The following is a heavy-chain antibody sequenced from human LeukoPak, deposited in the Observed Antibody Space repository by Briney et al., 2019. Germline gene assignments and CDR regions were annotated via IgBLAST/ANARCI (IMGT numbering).Heavy chain of an antibody. D-gene: IGHD2-2*01. J-gene: IGHJ4*02. CDR1: GFPFSSYA. V-gene: IGHV3-23*01. CDR2: VRGGGGTT. CDR3: AKVDRQFCTRTSCYQFDC. Sequence: GGSLRLSCAASGFPFSSYAMSWVRQAPGKGLEWVAGVRGGGGTTYYADSVKGRFTISRDNSKNTLYLQMNSLGVEDTAVYYCAKVDRQFCTRTSCYQFDCWGQGTLVTVPS.